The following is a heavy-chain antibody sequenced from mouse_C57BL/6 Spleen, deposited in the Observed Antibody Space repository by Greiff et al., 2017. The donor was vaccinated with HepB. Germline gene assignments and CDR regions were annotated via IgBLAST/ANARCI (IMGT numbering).Heavy chain of an antibody. CDR1: GYTFTSYW. CDR3: ARSRGSSPWFAY. CDR2: IDPSDSET. Sequence: QVQLQQPGAELVRPGSSVKLSCKASGYTFTSYWMHWVKQRPIQGLEWIGNIDPSDSETHYNQKFKDKATLTVDKSSSTAYMQLSSLTSEDSAVYYCARSRGSSPWFAYWGQRTLVTVSA. J-gene: IGHJ3*01. V-gene: IGHV1-52*01. D-gene: IGHD1-1*01.